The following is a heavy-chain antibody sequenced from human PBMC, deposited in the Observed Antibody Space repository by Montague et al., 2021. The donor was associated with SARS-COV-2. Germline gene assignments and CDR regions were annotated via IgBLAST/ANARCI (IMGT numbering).Heavy chain of an antibody. V-gene: IGHV3-23*01. CDR3: AKRQSPSESYKYFDN. D-gene: IGHD3-10*01. Sequence: SLRLSCAASGFTFNNYALSWVRQAPGKGLEWVSAITGRYGSTYYADSVKGRFTISRDNSKNTVYLQLTSLRAEDTAIYYCAKRQSPSESYKYFDNWGQGTLVTVSS. CDR2: ITGRYGST. J-gene: IGHJ4*02. CDR1: GFTFNNYA.